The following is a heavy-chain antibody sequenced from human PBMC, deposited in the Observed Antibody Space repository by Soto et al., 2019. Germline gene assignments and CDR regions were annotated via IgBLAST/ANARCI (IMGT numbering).Heavy chain of an antibody. Sequence: GASVKVSCKASGYTFTSYDINWVRQATGQGLEWMGWMNPNSGNTGYAQKFQGRVTMTRNTSISTAYMELSSLRSEDTAVYYCARGLFINYHILTGYFPTAYWGQGTLVTVSS. CDR2: MNPNSGNT. CDR1: GYTFTSYD. CDR3: ARGLFINYHILTGYFPTAY. D-gene: IGHD3-9*01. J-gene: IGHJ4*02. V-gene: IGHV1-8*01.